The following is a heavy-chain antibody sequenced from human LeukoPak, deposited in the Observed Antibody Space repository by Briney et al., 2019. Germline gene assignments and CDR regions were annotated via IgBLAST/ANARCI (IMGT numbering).Heavy chain of an antibody. CDR1: GYTFTSYG. J-gene: IGHJ4*02. Sequence: ASVKVSCKASGYTFTSYGISWVRQAPGQGLEWMGWISAYNGNTNYAQKLQGRVTMTTDTSTSTAYMELRSLRSDDTAVHYCARDAFWRGGSYYLYYFDYWGQGTLVTVSS. CDR3: ARDAFWRGGSYYLYYFDY. CDR2: ISAYNGNT. V-gene: IGHV1-18*01. D-gene: IGHD1-26*01.